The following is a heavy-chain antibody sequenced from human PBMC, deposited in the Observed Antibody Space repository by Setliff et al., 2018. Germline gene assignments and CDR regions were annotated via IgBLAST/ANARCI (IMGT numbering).Heavy chain of an antibody. CDR3: AKEYVEISFVSNSHRHYGMDV. Sequence: SETLSLTCTVSGASISSGSYYWSWIRQPAGKGLEWIGHIYTSGSTNYNPSLKSRVTISADTSKNLLSLKLSSVTAADTAVYYCAKEYVEISFVSNSHRHYGMDVWGQGTTVTVSS. J-gene: IGHJ6*02. D-gene: IGHD1-26*01. CDR1: GASISSGSYY. CDR2: IYTSGST. V-gene: IGHV4-61*09.